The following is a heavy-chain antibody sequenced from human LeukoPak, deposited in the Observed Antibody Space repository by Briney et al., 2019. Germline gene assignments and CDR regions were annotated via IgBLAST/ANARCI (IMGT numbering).Heavy chain of an antibody. J-gene: IGHJ5*02. Sequence: SSETLSLTCAVSGGSISRGGYSWSWIRQPPGRGLEWIGYIYHSGSTYYNPSLKSRVTISVDRSKNQYSLKLSSVTAADTAVYYCARRSMEDKGRWFDPWGQGTLVTVSS. CDR1: GGSISRGGYS. CDR2: IYHSGST. D-gene: IGHD2-15*01. V-gene: IGHV4-30-2*01. CDR3: ARRSMEDKGRWFDP.